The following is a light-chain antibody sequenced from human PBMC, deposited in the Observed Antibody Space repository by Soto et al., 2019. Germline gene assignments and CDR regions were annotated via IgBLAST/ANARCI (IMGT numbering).Light chain of an antibody. Sequence: DVQMTQSPSSLSASVGDRVTITCRASQTIGANLNWYRQKPGKAPTLLIYDATTLQSGVPSRFSGLGSGTDFTLPITSLQPEDSATYFCQQSYTTVYTFGLGTKVDIK. CDR2: DAT. V-gene: IGKV1-39*01. J-gene: IGKJ2*01. CDR3: QQSYTTVYT. CDR1: QTIGAN.